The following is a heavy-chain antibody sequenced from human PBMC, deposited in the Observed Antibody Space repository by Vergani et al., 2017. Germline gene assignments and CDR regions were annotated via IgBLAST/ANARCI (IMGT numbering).Heavy chain of an antibody. J-gene: IGHJ6*03. D-gene: IGHD2-15*01. CDR1: GGSISSHY. CDR3: AREVGIYCSGGSCYSYYYYMDV. V-gene: IGHV4-59*11. CDR2: LYYSGST. Sequence: QVQLQESGPGLVKPSETLSLTCTVSGGSISSHYWSWIRQPPGKGLEWIGYLYYSGSTNYNPSLKSRVTISVDTSKNQFSLKLSSLTAADTAVYYCAREVGIYCSGGSCYSYYYYMDVWGKGTTVTVSS.